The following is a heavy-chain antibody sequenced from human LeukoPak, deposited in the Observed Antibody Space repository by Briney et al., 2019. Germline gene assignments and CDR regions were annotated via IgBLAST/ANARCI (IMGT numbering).Heavy chain of an antibody. CDR2: INSSSSYI. CDR3: ARLGTYYYGSGGYYMDV. Sequence: GGSLRLSCAASGFTFSSYSMNWVRQAPGKGLEWVSSINSSSSYIYYADSVKGRFTISRDNAKNSLYLQMNSLRAEDTAVYYCARLGTYYYGSGGYYMDVWGKGTTVTVSS. J-gene: IGHJ6*03. V-gene: IGHV3-21*01. CDR1: GFTFSSYS. D-gene: IGHD3-10*01.